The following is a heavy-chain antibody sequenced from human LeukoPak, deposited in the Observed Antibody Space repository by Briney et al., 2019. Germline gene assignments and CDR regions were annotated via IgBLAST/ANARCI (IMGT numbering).Heavy chain of an antibody. Sequence: GGSLRLSCAASGFTFSSYAMHWVRQASGKGLEWVAVISYDGSNKYYADSVKGRFTISRDNSKNTLYLQMNSLRAEDTAVYYCARGGYYDSSGYSSTDYWGQGTLVTVSS. CDR1: GFTFSSYA. J-gene: IGHJ4*02. CDR2: ISYDGSNK. V-gene: IGHV3-30*04. D-gene: IGHD3-22*01. CDR3: ARGGYYDSSGYSSTDY.